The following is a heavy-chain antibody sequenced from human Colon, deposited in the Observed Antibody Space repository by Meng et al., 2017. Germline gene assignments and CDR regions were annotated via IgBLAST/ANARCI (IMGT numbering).Heavy chain of an antibody. Sequence: SETLSPTCTVSGGSISSYYWSWIRQPPGKGLEWIGYIYYSGSTNYNPPLKSRVTISVDTSKNQFSLKLSFVTAADTAVYYCARVHDSSGYMGYYYYGMDVWGQGNTV. CDR3: ARVHDSSGYMGYYYYGMDV. V-gene: IGHV4-59*01. D-gene: IGHD3-22*01. J-gene: IGHJ6*02. CDR2: IYYSGST. CDR1: GGSISSYY.